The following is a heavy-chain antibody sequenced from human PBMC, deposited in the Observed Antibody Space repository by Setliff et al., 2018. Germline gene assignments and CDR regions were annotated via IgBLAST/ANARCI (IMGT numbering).Heavy chain of an antibody. CDR3: ARDPGFRSGTWALDN. J-gene: IGHJ4*02. CDR1: GDSISSGYYY. CDR2: LSFAGDA. D-gene: IGHD3-16*01. Sequence: LSLTCTVSGDSISSGYYYWAWIRQTPGKGLEWVGSLSFAGDAYYNPSLKSRVTMSLDTSKNQFSLRVKSVTAADTALYSCARDPGFRSGTWALDNWGQGTLVTVSS. V-gene: IGHV4-39*07.